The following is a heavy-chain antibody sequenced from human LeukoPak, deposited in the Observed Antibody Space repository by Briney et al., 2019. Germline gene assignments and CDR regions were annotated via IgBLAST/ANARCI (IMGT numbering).Heavy chain of an antibody. J-gene: IGHJ4*02. Sequence: SGTLSLTCGVSGGSISSTNWWSWVRQPPGQGLEWIGEISLTGRTNYNPSLNGRVTISLDTSKTQFSLRLSSVTAADTAVYYCASQLGGTTFHWGQGILVTVSS. CDR1: GGSISSTNW. CDR2: ISLTGRT. V-gene: IGHV4-4*02. D-gene: IGHD1-1*01. CDR3: ASQLGGTTFH.